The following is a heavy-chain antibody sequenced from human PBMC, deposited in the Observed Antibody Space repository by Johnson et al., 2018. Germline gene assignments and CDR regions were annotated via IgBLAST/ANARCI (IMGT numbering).Heavy chain of an antibody. CDR3: GKDLDDRSSLDY. D-gene: IGHD3-22*01. J-gene: IGHJ4*01. Sequence: EVQLVEPGGGLVQPGRSLRLSCAASGFSFDDYAMHWVRQAQGKGLEWVSGISWNSGSIGDADSVKGRLTSSRDNAKNSLYLQMNSLRAEDTALYYCGKDLDDRSSLDYWGHGTLVTVSS. CDR1: GFSFDDYA. CDR2: ISWNSGSI. V-gene: IGHV3-9*01.